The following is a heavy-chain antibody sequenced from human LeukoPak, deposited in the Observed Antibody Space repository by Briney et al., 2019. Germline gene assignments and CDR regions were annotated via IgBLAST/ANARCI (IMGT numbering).Heavy chain of an antibody. D-gene: IGHD6-19*01. J-gene: IGHJ4*02. Sequence: GGSLRLSCAASGFTFSTYAMHWVRQAPGKGLEWVAVISYDGSKKYYADSVKGRFTISRDNSKNTLYVQMNSLGAEDTAVYYCAREYRGWQDYYFDYWGQGTLVIVSS. CDR2: ISYDGSKK. CDR3: AREYRGWQDYYFDY. V-gene: IGHV3-30-3*01. CDR1: GFTFSTYA.